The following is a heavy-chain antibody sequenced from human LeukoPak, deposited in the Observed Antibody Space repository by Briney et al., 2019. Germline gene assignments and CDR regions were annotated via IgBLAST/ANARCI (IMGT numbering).Heavy chain of an antibody. V-gene: IGHV3-21*04. J-gene: IGHJ5*02. Sequence: GGSLRLSCAASGFSFSSYSMNWVRQAPGKGLEWVSSISSSSSYIYYADSVKGRFTISRDNAKNSLYLQMNSLRAEDTAVYYCAKGGITAANWFDPWGQGTLVTVSS. D-gene: IGHD2-2*01. CDR3: AKGGITAANWFDP. CDR1: GFSFSSYS. CDR2: ISSSSSYI.